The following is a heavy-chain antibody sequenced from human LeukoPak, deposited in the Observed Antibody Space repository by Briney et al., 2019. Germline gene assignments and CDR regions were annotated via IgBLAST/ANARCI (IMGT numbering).Heavy chain of an antibody. CDR3: ARGGPTVSVDY. V-gene: IGHV3-21*01. CDR1: GFTFSSYS. CDR2: ISSSSYI. J-gene: IGHJ4*02. D-gene: IGHD4-17*01. Sequence: GGSLRLSCAASGFTFSSYSMNWVRQAPGKGLEWVSSISSSSYIYYADSVKGRFTISRDNAKNSLYLQMNSLRAEDTAVYYCARGGPTVSVDYWGQGTLVTVSS.